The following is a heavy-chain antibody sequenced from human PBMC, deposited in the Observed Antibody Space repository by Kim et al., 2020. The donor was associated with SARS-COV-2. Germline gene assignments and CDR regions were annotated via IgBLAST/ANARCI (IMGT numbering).Heavy chain of an antibody. D-gene: IGHD6-19*01. V-gene: IGHV3-15*01. CDR3: TTDKASVAGTH. Sequence: TTDHAEPVKGRFTISRDDSKNTLYLQMNSLKTEDTAVYYCTTDKASVAGTHWGQGTLVTVSS. CDR2: TT. J-gene: IGHJ4*02.